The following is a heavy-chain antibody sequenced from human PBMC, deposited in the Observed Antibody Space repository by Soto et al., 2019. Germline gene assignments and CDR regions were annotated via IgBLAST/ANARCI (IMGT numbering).Heavy chain of an antibody. D-gene: IGHD1-26*01. CDR3: TTDSRTTLPEIRFDY. CDR2: VKSKTDGGSA. J-gene: IGHJ4*01. CDR1: GFPFSNAW. V-gene: IGHV3-15*07. Sequence: GSLRLSCAAPGFPFSNAWINWVRQVPGKGLEWVGRVKSKTDGGSADYAAPVKGRFAVSRDDSKNIVYLQMNNLKIEDTGVYYCTTDSRTTLPEIRFDYWGHGTQVTVSS.